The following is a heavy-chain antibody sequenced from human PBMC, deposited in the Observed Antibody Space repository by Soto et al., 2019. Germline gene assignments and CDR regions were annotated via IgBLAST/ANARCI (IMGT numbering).Heavy chain of an antibody. CDR1: GGTFSSYT. J-gene: IGHJ1*01. V-gene: IGHV1-69*02. Sequence: QVQLVQSGAEVKKPGSSVKVSCKASGGTFSSYTISWVRQAPGQGLEWMGRIIPILGIANYAQKFQGRVTITADKSTSTAYMELSSLRSEDTAVYYCARHIVVVPAAIASTEYLQHWGQGTLVTVSS. D-gene: IGHD2-2*02. CDR3: ARHIVVVPAAIASTEYLQH. CDR2: IIPILGIA.